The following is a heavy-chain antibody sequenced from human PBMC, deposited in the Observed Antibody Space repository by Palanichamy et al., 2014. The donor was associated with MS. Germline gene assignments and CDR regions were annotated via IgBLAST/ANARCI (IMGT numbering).Heavy chain of an antibody. J-gene: IGHJ4*02. Sequence: GAEVKKPGESLKISCKGSGYSFSSYWIGWARQMPGKGLEWMGIIYPGDSDARYSPSFQGQVTISAGKSISTAYLQWSSLKASDTAMYYCARSPGPPYYHLDYWGQETLVTVSS. D-gene: IGHD3-22*01. V-gene: IGHV5-51*03. CDR3: ARSPGPPYYHLDY. CDR2: IYPGDSDA. CDR1: GYSFSSYW.